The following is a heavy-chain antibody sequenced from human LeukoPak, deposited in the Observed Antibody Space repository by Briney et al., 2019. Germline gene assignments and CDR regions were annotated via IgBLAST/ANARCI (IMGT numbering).Heavy chain of an antibody. Sequence: SETLSLTCTVSGGAISSYYWSWIRQPPGKGLEWIGYIYYSGSTNYNPSLKSRVTISVDTSKNQFSLKLSSVTAADTAVYYCARGVVSHYYYSYYMDVWGKGTTVTVSS. CDR1: GGAISSYY. J-gene: IGHJ6*03. V-gene: IGHV4-59*01. CDR3: ARGVVSHYYYSYYMDV. D-gene: IGHD3-3*01. CDR2: IYYSGST.